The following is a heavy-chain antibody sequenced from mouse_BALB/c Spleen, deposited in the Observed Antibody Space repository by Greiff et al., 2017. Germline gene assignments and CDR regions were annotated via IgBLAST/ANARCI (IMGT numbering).Heavy chain of an antibody. D-gene: IGHD1-1*01. CDR3: ARDTITTVVAGNWYFDV. CDR2: ISSGGSYT. V-gene: IGHV5-9-4*01. Sequence: EVKVVESGGGLVKPGGSLKLSCAASGFTFSSYAMSWVRQSPEKRLEWVAEISSGGSYTYYPDTVTGRFTISRDNAKNTLYLEMSSLRSEDTAMYYCARDTITTVVAGNWYFDVWGAGTTVTVSS. CDR1: GFTFSSYA. J-gene: IGHJ1*01.